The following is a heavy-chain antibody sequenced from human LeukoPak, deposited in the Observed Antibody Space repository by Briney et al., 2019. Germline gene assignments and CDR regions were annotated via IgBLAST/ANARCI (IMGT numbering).Heavy chain of an antibody. CDR2: ISSSSSYI. J-gene: IGHJ5*02. CDR1: GFTFSSYS. V-gene: IGHV3-21*01. D-gene: IGHD3-10*01. CDR3: ARDMVRGVLSPNWFDP. Sequence: GGSLRLSCAASGFTFSSYSMNWVRQAPGKGLEWVSSISSSSSYIYYADSVKGRFTISRDNAKNSLYLQMNSLRAEGTAVYYCARDMVRGVLSPNWFDPWGQGTLVTVSS.